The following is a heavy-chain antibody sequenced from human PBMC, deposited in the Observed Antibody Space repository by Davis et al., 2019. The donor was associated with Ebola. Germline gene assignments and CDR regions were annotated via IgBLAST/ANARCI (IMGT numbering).Heavy chain of an antibody. V-gene: IGHV4-30-4*08. J-gene: IGHJ4*02. D-gene: IGHD1-7*01. CDR1: GGSISSGGYY. Sequence: SETLSLTCTVSGGSISSGGYYWSWIRQHPGKGLEWIGYIYYSGSTYYNPSLKSRVTISVDTSKNQFSLKLSSVTAADTAVYYCARGSSKWNYSNYFDYWGQGTLVTVSS. CDR2: IYYSGST. CDR3: ARGSSKWNYSNYFDY.